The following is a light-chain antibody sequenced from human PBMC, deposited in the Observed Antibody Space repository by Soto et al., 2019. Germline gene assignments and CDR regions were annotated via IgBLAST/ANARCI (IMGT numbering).Light chain of an antibody. J-gene: IGKJ4*01. CDR1: QSVSSSY. CDR3: QQYGPAPALT. Sequence: EIVLTQSPGTLSLSPGERATLSCRASQSVSSSYLAWYQQKPGQAPRLLIYGASSRATGIPDRFSGSGSGTDVTLTISSLEPEDFAVYNCQQYGPAPALTFGRGTKVEIK. V-gene: IGKV3-20*01. CDR2: GAS.